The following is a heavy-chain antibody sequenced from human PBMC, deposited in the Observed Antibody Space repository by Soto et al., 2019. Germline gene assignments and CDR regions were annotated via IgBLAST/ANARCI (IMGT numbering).Heavy chain of an antibody. CDR2: IYPGDSDT. Sequence: EVQLVQSGAEVKKPGESLKISCKGSGYSFTSYWIGWVRQMPGKGLEWMGIIYPGDSDTRYSPSFQGQVTISADKSISTAYLQCSSLKASDTAMYYCARRDVVVPAAMDFDYWGQGTLVTVSS. CDR3: ARRDVVVPAAMDFDY. D-gene: IGHD2-2*01. J-gene: IGHJ4*02. V-gene: IGHV5-51*03. CDR1: GYSFTSYW.